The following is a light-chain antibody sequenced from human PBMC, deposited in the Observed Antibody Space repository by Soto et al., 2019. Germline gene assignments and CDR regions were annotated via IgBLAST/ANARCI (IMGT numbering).Light chain of an antibody. J-gene: IGKJ1*01. CDR3: QQYGSSGT. CDR1: QSVSNSY. CDR2: GAS. V-gene: IGKV3-20*01. Sequence: EVVLTQSPDTLSLSPGETATLSCRASQSVSNSYLAWYQQKPGQAPRLLIYGASSRATGIPDRFSGSGSGTDFTLTISTLEPEDSAVYYCQQYGSSGTFGQGTKVDI.